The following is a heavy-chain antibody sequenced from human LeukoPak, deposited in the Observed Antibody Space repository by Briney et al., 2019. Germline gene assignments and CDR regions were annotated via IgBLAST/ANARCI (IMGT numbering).Heavy chain of an antibody. V-gene: IGHV3-7*01. CDR3: ARLSFGGKVD. J-gene: IGHJ4*02. CDR1: GFTFSSYW. D-gene: IGHD3-16*01. Sequence: TGGSLRLSCAAPGFTFSSYWMSWVRQAPGKGLEWVANIKQDGSEKYYVDSMKGRFTISRDNAKNSLYLQMNSLRAEDTAVYFCARLSFGGKVDWGQGTLVTVSS. CDR2: IKQDGSEK.